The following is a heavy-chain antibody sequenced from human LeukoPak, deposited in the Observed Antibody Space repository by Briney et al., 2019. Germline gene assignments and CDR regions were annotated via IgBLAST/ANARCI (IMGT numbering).Heavy chain of an antibody. D-gene: IGHD6-13*01. V-gene: IGHV3-21*01. CDR2: ISWRNIDI. Sequence: PGGSLRLSCVASGFTLSSYNMKWVRQAPGKRLEWVSSISWRNIDIEYADSVKGRFTISRDNDKKSLYLQMNSLRVEDTAVYYCARVYSSTWYSGYLHMAVWGKGTTVTASS. CDR1: GFTLSSYN. J-gene: IGHJ6*03. CDR3: ARVYSSTWYSGYLHMAV.